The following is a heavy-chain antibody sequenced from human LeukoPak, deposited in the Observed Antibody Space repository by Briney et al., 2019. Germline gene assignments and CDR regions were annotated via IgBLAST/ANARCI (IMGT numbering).Heavy chain of an antibody. CDR2: INHSGST. J-gene: IGHJ4*02. CDR3: ARRWAYSSGWHEGSDY. D-gene: IGHD6-19*01. Sequence: SETLSLTCAVYGGSFSGYYWSWIRQPPGKGLEWIGEINHSGSTNYNPSLKSRVTISVDTSKNQFSLKLSSVTAADTAVYYCARRWAYSSGWHEGSDYWGQGTLVTVSS. V-gene: IGHV4-34*01. CDR1: GGSFSGYY.